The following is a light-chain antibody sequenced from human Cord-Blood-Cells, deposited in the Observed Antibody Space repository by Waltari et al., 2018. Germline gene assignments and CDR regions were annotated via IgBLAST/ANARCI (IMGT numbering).Light chain of an antibody. CDR2: EGS. CDR3: CSYAGSSLVV. Sequence: QSALTQPASVSGSPGQSITISCTGTSSDVGSYNLVSWYQQHPGKAPKLMSYEGSKRPSGVSNRFSGSKSGNTASLTISGLQAEDEADYYCCSYAGSSLVVFGGGTKLTVL. J-gene: IGLJ2*01. V-gene: IGLV2-23*01. CDR1: SSDVGSYNL.